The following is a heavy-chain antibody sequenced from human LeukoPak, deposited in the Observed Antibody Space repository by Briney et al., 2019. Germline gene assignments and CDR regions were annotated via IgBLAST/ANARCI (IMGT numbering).Heavy chain of an antibody. D-gene: IGHD6-19*01. CDR1: GFTFSSYE. CDR3: ARDGQRWPIYY. J-gene: IGHJ4*02. Sequence: TGVSLRLSCAASGFTFSSYEMIWVRQAPGKGLEWISYISSNGSNTYYADSLKGRFTISRDNAKNSLYLQMNSLRAEDTAVYYCARDGQRWPIYYWGQGTLVTVSS. CDR2: ISSNGSNT. V-gene: IGHV3-48*03.